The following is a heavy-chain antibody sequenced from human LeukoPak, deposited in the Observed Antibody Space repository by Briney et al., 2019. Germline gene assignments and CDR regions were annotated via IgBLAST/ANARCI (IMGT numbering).Heavy chain of an antibody. CDR2: ISWNSGSI. CDR3: ASGGGYGDYPVTPFDY. V-gene: IGHV3-9*01. D-gene: IGHD4-17*01. J-gene: IGHJ4*02. Sequence: GRSLRLSCAASGFTFDDYAMHWVRQAPGKGLEWVSGISWNSGSIGYADSVKGRFTIFRDNAKNSLYLQMNSLRAEDTALYYCASGGGYGDYPVTPFDYWGQGTLVTVSS. CDR1: GFTFDDYA.